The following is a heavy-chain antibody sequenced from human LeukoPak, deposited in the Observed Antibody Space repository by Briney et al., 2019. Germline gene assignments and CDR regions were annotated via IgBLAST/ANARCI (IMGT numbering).Heavy chain of an antibody. V-gene: IGHV3-7*03. Sequence: GGSLRLSCAASGFRFSSYWMSWVRQAPGKGLDWVANIKQDGSEKYYVDSVKGRFTISRDNAKNSLYLQMNSLRAEDTALYYCAKSINLGPFDYWGQGTLVTVSS. CDR2: IKQDGSEK. CDR3: AKSINLGPFDY. D-gene: IGHD5-24*01. CDR1: GFRFSSYW. J-gene: IGHJ4*02.